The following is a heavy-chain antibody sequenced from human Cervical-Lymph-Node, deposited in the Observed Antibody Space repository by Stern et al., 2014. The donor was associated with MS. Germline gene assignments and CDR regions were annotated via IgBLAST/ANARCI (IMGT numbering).Heavy chain of an antibody. CDR1: GYPLTELS. CDR2: FDPEDGKT. Sequence: VQLVQSGAEVKKPGASVKVSCKVSGYPLTELSMHWVRQAPRKGLEWMGGFDPEDGKTIYAQKFQGRVTMTEDTSTATAYMELSSLRSEDTAVYYCATLSPGAGGNYYRHFDYWGQGTLVTVSS. V-gene: IGHV1-24*01. CDR3: ATLSPGAGGNYYRHFDY. J-gene: IGHJ4*02. D-gene: IGHD1-26*01.